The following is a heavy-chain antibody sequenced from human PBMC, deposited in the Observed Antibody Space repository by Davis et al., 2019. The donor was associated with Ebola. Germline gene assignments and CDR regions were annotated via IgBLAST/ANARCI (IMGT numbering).Heavy chain of an antibody. J-gene: IGHJ3*02. Sequence: ASVKVSCKASGGTFSSYAVSWVRQAPGQRLEWMGWINAGNGNTKYSQKFQGRVTITRDTSASTAYMELSSLRSEDTAVYYCARVHGYSYGWRVGTQDAFDIWGQGTMVTVSS. V-gene: IGHV1-3*01. CDR3: ARVHGYSYGWRVGTQDAFDI. CDR1: GGTFSSYA. D-gene: IGHD5-18*01. CDR2: INAGNGNT.